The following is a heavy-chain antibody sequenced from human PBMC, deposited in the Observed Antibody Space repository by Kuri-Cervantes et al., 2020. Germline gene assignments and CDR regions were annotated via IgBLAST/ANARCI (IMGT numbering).Heavy chain of an antibody. V-gene: IGHV7-4-1*02. CDR2: INTNTGNP. D-gene: IGHD3-16*02. Sequence: ASVKVSCKASGYTFTSYAMNWVRQAPGQGLEWMGWINTNTGNPTYAQGFTGRFVFSLDTSVSTAYLQISSPKAEDTAVYYCASGQTIDVWGSYRLDYYYYGMDVWGQGTTVTVSS. CDR3: ASGQTIDVWGSYRLDYYYYGMDV. CDR1: GYTFTSYA. J-gene: IGHJ6*02.